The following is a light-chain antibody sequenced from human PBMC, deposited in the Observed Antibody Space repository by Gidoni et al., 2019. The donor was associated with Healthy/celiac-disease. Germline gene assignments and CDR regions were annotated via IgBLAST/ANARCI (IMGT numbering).Light chain of an antibody. CDR1: QSISSW. CDR2: KAS. V-gene: IGKV1-5*03. CDR3: QQYNSYSRT. J-gene: IGKJ1*01. Sequence: DIQMTQSPSTLSASVGDRVTITCLASQSISSWLAWDQHKPGTAPKLLIYKASSLESGVPSRFSGRGSGTEFTLTSISLQPDDFATYDCQQYNSYSRTFGQGTKVEIK.